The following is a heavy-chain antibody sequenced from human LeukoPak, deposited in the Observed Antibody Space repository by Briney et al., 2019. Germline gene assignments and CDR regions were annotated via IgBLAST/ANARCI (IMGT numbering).Heavy chain of an antibody. V-gene: IGHV3-11*01. CDR1: GFTFSDYY. D-gene: IGHD2-15*01. CDR2: ISSSGSTI. Sequence: AGGSLRLSCAASGFTFSDYYMSWIRQAPGKGLEWVSYISSSGSTIYYADSVKGRFTISRDNAKNSLYLQMNSLRAEDTAVYYCARVDLRAAYFDYWGQGTLVTVSS. CDR3: ARVDLRAAYFDY. J-gene: IGHJ4*02.